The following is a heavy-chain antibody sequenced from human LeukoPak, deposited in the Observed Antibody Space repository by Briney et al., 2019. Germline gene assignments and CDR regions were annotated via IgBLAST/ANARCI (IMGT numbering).Heavy chain of an antibody. D-gene: IGHD6-13*01. Sequence: GGSLRLSCAVSGFTFSSYGMHWVRQAPGKGLEWVAFIRYDGSNKYYADSVKGRLTISRDSSKNTLYLQMNSLRAEDTAVYYCAKDRSRTAAGYADYWGQGTLVTVSS. CDR3: AKDRSRTAAGYADY. J-gene: IGHJ4*02. CDR1: GFTFSSYG. V-gene: IGHV3-30*02. CDR2: IRYDGSNK.